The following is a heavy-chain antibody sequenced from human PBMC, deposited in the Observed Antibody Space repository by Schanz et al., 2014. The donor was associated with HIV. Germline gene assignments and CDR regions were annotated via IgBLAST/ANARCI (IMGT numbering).Heavy chain of an antibody. CDR2: IKSKTDGGTT. J-gene: IGHJ4*02. CDR3: AKDFYFRPGRAAAVSFFDY. V-gene: IGHV3-15*02. D-gene: IGHD6-13*01. Sequence: VQLAESGGALVNPGSSLRLSCAASGFTFSNAWMNWVRQAPGKGLEWVGRIKSKTDGGTTDYAAPVKGRFTISRDNAKNSLYLQMNSLRAEDTALYYCAKDFYFRPGRAAAVSFFDYWGQGTLVTVSS. CDR1: GFTFSNAW.